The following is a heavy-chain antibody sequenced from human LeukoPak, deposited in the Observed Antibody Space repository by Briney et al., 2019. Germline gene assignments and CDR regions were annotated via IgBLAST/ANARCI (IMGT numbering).Heavy chain of an antibody. CDR3: VRDQRAYRSGWRDAFDI. V-gene: IGHV4-59*01. D-gene: IGHD6-19*01. J-gene: IGHJ3*02. CDR1: GGSISSYY. CDR2: IYYSGST. Sequence: TSETLSLTCTVSGGSISSYYWSWIPQPPGKGLGWIGNIYYSGSTNYNPSLKSRVTISVDTSKHQFSLKLSSVTAADRAVYYCVRDQRAYRSGWRDAFDIWGQGTMVTVSS.